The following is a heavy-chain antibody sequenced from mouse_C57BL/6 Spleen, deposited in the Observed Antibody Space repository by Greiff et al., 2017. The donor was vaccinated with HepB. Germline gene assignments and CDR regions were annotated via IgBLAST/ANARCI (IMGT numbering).Heavy chain of an antibody. J-gene: IGHJ4*01. Sequence: EVQLQQSGPVLVKPGASVKMSCKASGYTFTDYYMNWVKQSHGKSLEWIGVINPYNGGTSYNQKFKGKATLTVDKSSSTAYMELNSLTSEDSAVYYCARGGYYYGSSYVEDYAMDYWGQGTSVTVSS. CDR3: ARGGYYYGSSYVEDYAMDY. CDR2: INPYNGGT. D-gene: IGHD1-1*01. CDR1: GYTFTDYY. V-gene: IGHV1-19*01.